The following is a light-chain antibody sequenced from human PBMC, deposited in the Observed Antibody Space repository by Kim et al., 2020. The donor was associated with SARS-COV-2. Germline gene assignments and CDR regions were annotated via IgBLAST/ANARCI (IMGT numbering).Light chain of an antibody. CDR2: QDS. J-gene: IGLJ1*01. Sequence: SYELTQPPSVSVSPGQRASITCSGEKLGDKYACWYKQKPGQSPVLVIYQDSKRPSGIPERFSGSNSANTATLTISGTQAMDEADYYCQAWDSSTEVFGTGTKVTVL. CDR3: QAWDSSTEV. CDR1: KLGDKY. V-gene: IGLV3-1*01.